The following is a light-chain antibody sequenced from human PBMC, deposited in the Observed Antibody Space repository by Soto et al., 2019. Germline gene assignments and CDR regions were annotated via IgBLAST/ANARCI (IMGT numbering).Light chain of an antibody. Sequence: QSVLTQPASVSGSPGQSITVSCTGTSSDVGGYGSVSWFQQHPGKAPKLMIYEVINRPSGVSNRFSGSKSGNTAYLTISGLQPEDEADYYCSSYTRTSALVFGSGTKGTVL. CDR2: EVI. J-gene: IGLJ1*01. CDR1: SSDVGGYGS. V-gene: IGLV2-14*01. CDR3: SSYTRTSALV.